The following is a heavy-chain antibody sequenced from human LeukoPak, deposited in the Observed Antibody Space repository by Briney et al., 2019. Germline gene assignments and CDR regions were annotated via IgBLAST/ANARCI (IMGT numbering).Heavy chain of an antibody. D-gene: IGHD5-18*01. CDR2: ISWNSGSI. J-gene: IGHJ4*02. Sequence: PGRSLRLSCAASGFTFDDYAMHWVRQAPGKGLEWVSGISWNSGSIGYADSVKGRFTISRDNAKNSLYLQMNSLRAEDTALYYCAKDISYGYGQLSVYYFDHWGQGTLVTVSS. V-gene: IGHV3-9*01. CDR3: AKDISYGYGQLSVYYFDH. CDR1: GFTFDDYA.